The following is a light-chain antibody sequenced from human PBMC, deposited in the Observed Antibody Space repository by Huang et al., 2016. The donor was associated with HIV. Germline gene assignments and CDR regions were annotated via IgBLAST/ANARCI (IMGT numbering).Light chain of an antibody. V-gene: IGKV3-11*01. Sequence: IVLTQSPATLSLSPGERATLSCRTSQSVSTYLAWYQQKPGQAPRLLIYDASNRATGIPARFSCSWSGTDFILTISSLEPADFAVYYCQQRTNWPPATFTFGPGTKVDIK. CDR2: DAS. J-gene: IGKJ3*01. CDR3: QQRTNWPPATFT. CDR1: QSVSTY.